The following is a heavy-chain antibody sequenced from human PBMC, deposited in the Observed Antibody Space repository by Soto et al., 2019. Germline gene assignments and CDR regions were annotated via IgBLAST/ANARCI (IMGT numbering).Heavy chain of an antibody. CDR3: ASGMCIFGVAAEGIVDI. CDR2: ISVYNDNT. CDR1: GYYFSSYD. J-gene: IGHJ3*02. Sequence: QVQLVQSGAEVKKPGASVKVSCKASGYYFSSYDISWVQQAPGQGLEWMGWISVYNDNTNYEQKLQGRVTLTTDTSTSTDYMELRSLRSDDTAVYYGASGMCIFGVAAEGIVDIWGQGTMVTVSS. V-gene: IGHV1-18*01. D-gene: IGHD3-3*02.